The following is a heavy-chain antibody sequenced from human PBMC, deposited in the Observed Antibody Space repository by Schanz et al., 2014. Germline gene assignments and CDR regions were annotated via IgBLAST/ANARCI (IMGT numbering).Heavy chain of an antibody. V-gene: IGHV1-69*02. D-gene: IGHD4-17*01. J-gene: IGHJ5*02. CDR2: IIPILGIA. Sequence: QVQLVQSEAEVKKPGSSVKVSCKASGGTFSSYTISWVRQAPGQGLEWMGRIIPILGIATYAQKFQGRLTITADKSTSTAYMELNSLNSDDTAVYYCATLDYADSVSWGQGTLVTVSS. CDR3: ATLDYADSVS. CDR1: GGTFSSYT.